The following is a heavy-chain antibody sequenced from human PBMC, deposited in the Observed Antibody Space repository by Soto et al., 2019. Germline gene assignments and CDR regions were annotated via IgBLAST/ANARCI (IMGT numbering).Heavy chain of an antibody. CDR3: ARGRLIVLMVYAVPDAFDF. D-gene: IGHD2-8*01. CDR2: IKQDGSEK. CDR1: GFTFSSYW. V-gene: IGHV3-7*01. J-gene: IGHJ3*01. Sequence: GGSLRLSCAASGFTFSSYWMSWVRQAPGKGLEWVANIKQDGSEKYYVDSVKGRFTISRDNAKNSLYLQMNSLRAEDTAVYYCARGRLIVLMVYAVPDAFDFWGKGTMVTVPS.